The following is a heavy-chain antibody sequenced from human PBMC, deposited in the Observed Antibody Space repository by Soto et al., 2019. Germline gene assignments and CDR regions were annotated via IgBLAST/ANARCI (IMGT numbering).Heavy chain of an antibody. V-gene: IGHV4-59*01. D-gene: IGHD3-22*01. CDR3: ARGREYYDSSGYHYYFDY. CDR2: IYFTGST. Sequence: PSETLSLTXTVSGGSISSYYWSWIRQPPGKGLEWIGYIYFTGSTNYNPSLKSRVTISVDTSKIQFSLKLSSVTAADTAVYYCARGREYYDSSGYHYYFDYWGQGTLVTVSS. CDR1: GGSISSYY. J-gene: IGHJ4*02.